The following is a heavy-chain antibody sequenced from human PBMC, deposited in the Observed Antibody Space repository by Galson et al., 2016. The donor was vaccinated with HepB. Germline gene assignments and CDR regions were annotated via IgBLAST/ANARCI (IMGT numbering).Heavy chain of an antibody. D-gene: IGHD1-1*01. CDR3: AKGTENWNQYYMDV. V-gene: IGHV3-23*01. Sequence: SLRLSCAASGFAFSSYAMNWVRQAPGKGLEWVSGISGNAYGTYHPDSMKGRFTISRDNAKNTLYLQMNSLRAEDTAVYYCAKGTENWNQYYMDVWGKGTTGTVSS. CDR2: ISGNAYGT. CDR1: GFAFSSYA. J-gene: IGHJ6*03.